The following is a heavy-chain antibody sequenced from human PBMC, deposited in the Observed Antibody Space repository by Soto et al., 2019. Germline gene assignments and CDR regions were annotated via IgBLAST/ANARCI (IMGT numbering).Heavy chain of an antibody. CDR3: TTPPLTSIAVTVTSWLMGRDV. J-gene: IGHJ6*02. CDR2: ITTETDGGTT. CDR1: GFTFTKAW. D-gene: IGHD6-19*01. V-gene: IGHV3-15*01. Sequence: EVQLVESGGDLVKPGGSLRLSCTASGFTFTKAWMSWVRQAPGKGLEWVGRITTETDGGTTDYAAPGKGRFSMSRDDSKNTLYLQMNSLKTEDTGVYLGTTPPLTSIAVTVTSWLMGRDVWGQGTTVTAS.